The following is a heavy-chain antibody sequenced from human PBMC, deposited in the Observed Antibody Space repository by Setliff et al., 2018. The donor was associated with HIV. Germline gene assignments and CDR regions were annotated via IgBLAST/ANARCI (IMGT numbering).Heavy chain of an antibody. Sequence: GGSLRLSCVVPGFTFRSYWMYWVRQVPAKGLVWVSRINSDGSDTGYADSVKGRFTISRDNAKNTLYVQMNSLRVEDAAVVYCVTDRDGYNHWGHGTLVTVSS. V-gene: IGHV3-74*01. J-gene: IGHJ4*01. D-gene: IGHD5-12*01. CDR1: GFTFRSYW. CDR2: INSDGSDT. CDR3: VTDRDGYNH.